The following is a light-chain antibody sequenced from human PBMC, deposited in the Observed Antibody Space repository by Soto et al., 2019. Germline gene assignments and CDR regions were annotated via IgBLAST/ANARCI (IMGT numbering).Light chain of an antibody. Sequence: EIVLTQSPGTLSLSPWEGASLSCRASQSVHTFLAWYQQKPGQPPRLLIYGASTRATGVPARFSGSGSGTDFTLTISSLEPEDFAVYYCHQRSNWPPDTFGQGTRLEIK. J-gene: IGKJ5*01. CDR1: QSVHTF. CDR3: HQRSNWPPDT. V-gene: IGKV3-11*01. CDR2: GAS.